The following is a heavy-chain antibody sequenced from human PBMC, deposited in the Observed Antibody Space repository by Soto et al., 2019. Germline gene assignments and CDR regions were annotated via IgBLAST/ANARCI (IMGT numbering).Heavy chain of an antibody. J-gene: IGHJ6*02. CDR1: GGTFSSYD. V-gene: IGHV1-69*01. CDR3: ARSQGSSTSLEIYYYYYYGMDV. Sequence: QVQLVQSGAEVKKPGSSVKVSCKASGGTFSSYDISWVRQAPGQGLEWMGGIIPISGTANYAQKFQGRVTINADESTSTAYMELSSLRSEATAVYYCARSQGSSTSLEIYYYYYYGMDVWGQGPTVTVSS. D-gene: IGHD2-2*01. CDR2: IIPISGTA.